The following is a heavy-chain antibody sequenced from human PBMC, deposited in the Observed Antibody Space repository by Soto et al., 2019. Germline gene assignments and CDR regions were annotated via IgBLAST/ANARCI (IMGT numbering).Heavy chain of an antibody. CDR3: ALGSGSLEF. Sequence: QVQLAQSGAEVKKPGASAKVSCRASGYPFSNFDVSWVRQAPGQGLEWMGWISSDNVDADPAQNFQGRLTLTIDRSTSTAYMDLKTLRSDDTAVYFCALGSGSLEFWGQGTQVTVSS. V-gene: IGHV1-18*01. CDR1: GYPFSNFD. D-gene: IGHD3-10*01. CDR2: ISSDNVDA. J-gene: IGHJ4*02.